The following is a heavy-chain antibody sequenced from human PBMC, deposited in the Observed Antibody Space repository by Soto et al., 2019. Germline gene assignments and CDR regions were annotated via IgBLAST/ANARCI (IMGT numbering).Heavy chain of an antibody. CDR1: GFTFSSYA. D-gene: IGHD6-19*01. J-gene: IGHJ4*02. CDR3: AKGSSGWYERFDY. Sequence: EVQLLESGGGLVQPGGSLRLSCAASGFTFSSYAMSWVRQAPGKGLEWVSAISGSGGRTYYADSVKGRFTISRDNTKNTLNLQMNSLRAEDTAVYYCAKGSSGWYERFDYWGQGTLVTVSS. V-gene: IGHV3-23*01. CDR2: ISGSGGRT.